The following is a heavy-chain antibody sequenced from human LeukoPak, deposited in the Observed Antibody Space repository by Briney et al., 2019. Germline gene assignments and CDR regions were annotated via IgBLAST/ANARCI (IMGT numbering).Heavy chain of an antibody. CDR2: ISSSSSYI. CDR3: ARDFWSGDWDESDY. CDR1: GFTFSSYS. D-gene: IGHD3-3*01. Sequence: GGSLRLSCAASGFTFSSYSMNWVRQAPGKGLEWVSSISSSSSYIYYADSVKGRFTISRDNAKNSLYLQMNSLGAEDTAVYYCARDFWSGDWDESDYWGQGTLVTVSS. J-gene: IGHJ4*02. V-gene: IGHV3-21*01.